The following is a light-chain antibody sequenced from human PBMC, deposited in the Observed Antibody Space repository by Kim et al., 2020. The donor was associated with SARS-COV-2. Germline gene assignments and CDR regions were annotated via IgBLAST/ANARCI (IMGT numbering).Light chain of an antibody. CDR1: SSDIGGYND. CDR2: DVT. CDR3: SSYSTTSAVV. V-gene: IGLV2-14*03. Sequence: SITISCSGSSSDIGGYNDVSWYQQHPGKAPKLMIYDVTTRPSGVSDRFSGSKSANMASLTIFGLQAEDEADYYCSSYSTTSAVVFGGGTQLTVL. J-gene: IGLJ3*02.